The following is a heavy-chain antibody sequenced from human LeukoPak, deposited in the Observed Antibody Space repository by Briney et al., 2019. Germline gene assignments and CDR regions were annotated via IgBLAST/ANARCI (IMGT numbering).Heavy chain of an antibody. CDR2: ISTSSSTI. V-gene: IGHV3-48*01. CDR3: ARDQTPGYYYDMDV. D-gene: IGHD2-15*01. J-gene: IGHJ6*02. CDR1: GFTFSSYS. Sequence: GGSLRLSCAASGFTFSSYSMNWVRQAPGKGLEWVSYISTSSSTIYYADSVKGRFTISRDNAENSLYLQMNSLRAEDTAVYYCARDQTPGYYYDMDVWAKGPRSPSP.